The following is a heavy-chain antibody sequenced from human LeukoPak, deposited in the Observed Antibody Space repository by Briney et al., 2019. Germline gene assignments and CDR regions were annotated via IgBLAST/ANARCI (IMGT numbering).Heavy chain of an antibody. J-gene: IGHJ4*02. CDR1: GFTFSSYG. CDR3: ARASSTGPPDY. Sequence: PGGSLRLSCAASGFTFSSYGMHWVRQAPGKGLEYVSAITNNGGRTYYADSVKGRFTISRDNSKNTLYLQMGSLRVGDMAVYYCARASSTGPPDYWGQGTLVTVSS. V-gene: IGHV3-64*02. D-gene: IGHD1-14*01. CDR2: ITNNGGRT.